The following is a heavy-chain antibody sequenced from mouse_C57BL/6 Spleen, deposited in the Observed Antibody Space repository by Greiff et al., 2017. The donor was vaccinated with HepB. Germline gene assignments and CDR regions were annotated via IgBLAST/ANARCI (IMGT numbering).Heavy chain of an antibody. J-gene: IGHJ3*01. CDR2: IDPSDSYT. CDR1: GYTFTSYW. CDR3: ASYGYDGGFAY. V-gene: IGHV1-69*01. D-gene: IGHD2-2*01. Sequence: QVQLKQPGAELVMPGASVKLSCKASGYTFTSYWMHWVKQRPGQGLEWIGEIDPSDSYTNYNQKFKGKSTLTVDKSSSTAYMQLSSLTSEDSAVYYCASYGYDGGFAYWGQGTLVTVSA.